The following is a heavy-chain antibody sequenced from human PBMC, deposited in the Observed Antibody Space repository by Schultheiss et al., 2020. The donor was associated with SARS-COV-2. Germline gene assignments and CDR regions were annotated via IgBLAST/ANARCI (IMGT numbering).Heavy chain of an antibody. V-gene: IGHV1-8*03. J-gene: IGHJ6*02. CDR2: MNPNSGNT. Sequence: ASVKVSCKASGYTFTSYGISWVRQAPGQGLEWMGWMNPNSGNTGYAQKFQERVTITRDMSTSTAYMELSSLRSEDTAVYYCATSEARLQEYQLLFLPPYYYYGMDVWGQGTTVTVSS. D-gene: IGHD2-2*01. CDR1: GYTFTSYG. CDR3: ATSEARLQEYQLLFLPPYYYYGMDV.